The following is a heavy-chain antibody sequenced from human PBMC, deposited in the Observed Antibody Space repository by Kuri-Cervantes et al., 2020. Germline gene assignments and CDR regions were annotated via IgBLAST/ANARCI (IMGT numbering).Heavy chain of an antibody. D-gene: IGHD3-10*01. CDR1: GFSLNTTGLG. Sequence: SGPTLVNPTPTHTLTCTFSGFSLNTTGLGVGWIRQPPGKALEWLALIYWDDDKRYSPSLNNRLTITKDTSKNQVVLTTTNMDPVDTATYYCALSTDYYGSGSGQLAYWGQGTLVTVSS. J-gene: IGHJ4*02. CDR2: IYWDDDK. CDR3: ALSTDYYGSGSGQLAY. V-gene: IGHV2-5*02.